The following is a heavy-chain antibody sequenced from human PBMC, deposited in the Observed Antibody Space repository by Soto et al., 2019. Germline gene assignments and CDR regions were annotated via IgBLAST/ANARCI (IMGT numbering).Heavy chain of an antibody. Sequence: SETLSLTCAVYGGSFSGYYWSWIRQPPGKGLEWIGEINHSGSTNYNPSLKSRVTISVDTSKNQFSLKLSSVTAADTAVYYCARVSPVGYCSGGSCQSYYYYGMDVWGQGTTVTVSS. D-gene: IGHD2-15*01. CDR2: INHSGST. CDR1: GGSFSGYY. J-gene: IGHJ6*02. V-gene: IGHV4-34*01. CDR3: ARVSPVGYCSGGSCQSYYYYGMDV.